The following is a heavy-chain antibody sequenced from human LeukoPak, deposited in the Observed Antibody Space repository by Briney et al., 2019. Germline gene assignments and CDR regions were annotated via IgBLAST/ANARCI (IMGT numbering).Heavy chain of an antibody. J-gene: IGHJ6*02. D-gene: IGHD3-10*01. CDR1: GGSISSYY. Sequence: PSETLSLTCTVSGGSISSYYWSWIRQPAGKGLEWIGRIYISGNTNYNPSLKSRVTMSVDTSKNQFSLKLSSVTAADTAVYYCARHSWGYGSGQYGMDVWGQGTTVTVSS. CDR3: ARHSWGYGSGQYGMDV. V-gene: IGHV4-4*07. CDR2: IYISGNT.